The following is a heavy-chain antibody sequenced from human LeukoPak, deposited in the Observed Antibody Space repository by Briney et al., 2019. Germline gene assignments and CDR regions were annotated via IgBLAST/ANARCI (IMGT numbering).Heavy chain of an antibody. V-gene: IGHV1-18*01. Sequence: ASVKVSCKTSGYTFTNLGISWVRQAPGQGLEWMGYIHPYTGNTNYAQKLQGRVTMTTDRSTSTAYMELRGLRSDDTAVYYCAGDGTGVTAFDFWGQGTMVTVSS. D-gene: IGHD1-1*01. CDR3: AGDGTGVTAFDF. J-gene: IGHJ3*01. CDR2: IHPYTGNT. CDR1: GYTFTNLG.